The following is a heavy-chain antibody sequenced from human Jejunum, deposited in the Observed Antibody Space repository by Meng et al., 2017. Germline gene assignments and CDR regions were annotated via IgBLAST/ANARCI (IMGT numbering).Heavy chain of an antibody. D-gene: IGHD1-14*01. CDR2: IYGNDDK. V-gene: IGHV2-5*01. CDR1: GFSLTTGGVA. CDR3: AHREMYTFDM. Sequence: QVTVKEARPALVKPIPRLTLTCTFFGFSLTTGGVAVGWLRQPLGKALEWLGQIYGNDDKRYSPSQQSRLTISKDAPTNQVVLTMTTMDPVDTATYYCAHREMYTFDMWGPGTMVTVSS. J-gene: IGHJ3*02.